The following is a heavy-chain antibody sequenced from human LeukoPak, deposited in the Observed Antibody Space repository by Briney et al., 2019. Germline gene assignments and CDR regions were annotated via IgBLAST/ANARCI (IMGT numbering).Heavy chain of an antibody. CDR1: GFTFSSHA. CDR3: AKDLSPESNRLSPFDY. J-gene: IGHJ4*02. D-gene: IGHD3-16*02. CDR2: ITGSGGTT. V-gene: IGHV3-23*01. Sequence: GGSLRLSCAASGFTFSSHAMSWVCQAPGKGLEWVSTITGSGGTTKYADSVKGRFTISRDNSKNTLDLQMNSLRAEDTAIFYCAKDLSPESNRLSPFDYWGQGTLVTVSS.